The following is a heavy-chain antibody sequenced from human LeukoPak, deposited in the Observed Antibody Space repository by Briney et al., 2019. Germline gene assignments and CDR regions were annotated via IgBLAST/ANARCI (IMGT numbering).Heavy chain of an antibody. Sequence: GASVKVSCKASGYTFTSYGISWVRQAPGQGLEWMGWISAYNGNTNYAQKLQGRVTMTTDTSTSTAYMELRSLRSDDTAVYYCARDGALGYCSGGSCYTPGAFMITFGGYYLDYWGQGTLVTVSS. D-gene: IGHD2-15*01. CDR2: ISAYNGNT. V-gene: IGHV1-18*01. CDR3: ARDGALGYCSGGSCYTPGAFMITFGGYYLDY. J-gene: IGHJ4*02. CDR1: GYTFTSYG.